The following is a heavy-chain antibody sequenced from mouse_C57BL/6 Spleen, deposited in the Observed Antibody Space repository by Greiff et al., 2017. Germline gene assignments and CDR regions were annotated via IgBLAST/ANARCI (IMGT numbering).Heavy chain of an antibody. V-gene: IGHV1-64*01. D-gene: IGHD1-1*01. CDR1: GYTFTSYW. Sequence: QVHVKQPGAELVKPGASVKLSCKASGYTFTSYWMHWVKQRPGQGLEWIGMIHPNSGSTNYNEKFKSKATLTVDKSSSTAYMQLSSLTSEDSAVYYCARGLVTTGGNAMDYWGQGTTVTVAS. J-gene: IGHJ4*01. CDR3: ARGLVTTGGNAMDY. CDR2: IHPNSGST.